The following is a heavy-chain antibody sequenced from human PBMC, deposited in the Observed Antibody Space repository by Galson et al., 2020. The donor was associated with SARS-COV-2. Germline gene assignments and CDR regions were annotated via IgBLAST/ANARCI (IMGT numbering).Heavy chain of an antibody. D-gene: IGHD2-15*01. CDR2: IYYSGST. Sequence: SETLSLTCTVSGGSISSSSYYWGWIRQPPGKGLEWIGSIYYSGSTYYNPSLKSRVTISVDTSKNQFSLKLSSVTAADTAVYYCARIGGFDYWGQGTLVTVSS. V-gene: IGHV4-39*01. CDR1: GGSISSSSYY. J-gene: IGHJ4*02. CDR3: ARIGGFDY.